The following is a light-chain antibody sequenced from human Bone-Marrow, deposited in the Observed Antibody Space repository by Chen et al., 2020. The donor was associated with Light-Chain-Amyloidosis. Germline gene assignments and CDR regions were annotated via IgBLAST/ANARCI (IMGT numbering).Light chain of an antibody. J-gene: IGKJ4*01. V-gene: IGKV3-20*01. CDR2: GSS. CDR3: QQYGTSPLT. Sequence: EIVLTQSPGTLSLSPGEGANLSCRASQTISSNYLTWYQQKFGQAPRLLIYGSSSRATGIPDRFTGSGSGTDFTLTINILEPEEFAMYYCQQYGTSPLTFGGGTKVEIK. CDR1: QTISSNY.